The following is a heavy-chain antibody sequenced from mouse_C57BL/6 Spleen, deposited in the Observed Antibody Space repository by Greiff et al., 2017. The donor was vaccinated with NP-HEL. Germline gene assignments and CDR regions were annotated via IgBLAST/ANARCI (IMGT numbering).Heavy chain of an antibody. V-gene: IGHV1-54*01. CDR2: INPGSGGT. CDR3: ARGGRGGGY. D-gene: IGHD3-3*01. Sequence: VQLQQSGAELVRPGTSVKVSCKASGYAFTNYLIEWVKQRPGQGLEWIGVINPGSGGTNYNEKFKGKATLTADKSSSTAYMQLSSLTSEDSAVYFCARGGRGGGYWGQGTTLTVSS. J-gene: IGHJ2*01. CDR1: GYAFTNYL.